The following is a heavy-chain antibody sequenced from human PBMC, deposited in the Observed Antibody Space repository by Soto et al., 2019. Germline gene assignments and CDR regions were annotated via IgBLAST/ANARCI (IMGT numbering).Heavy chain of an antibody. CDR3: AREIATTGLYYFDY. D-gene: IGHD6-13*01. V-gene: IGHV3-74*01. CDR1: GFTFSSYW. CDR2: INIDGSII. J-gene: IGHJ4*02. Sequence: GGSLRLSCAASGFTFSSYWMHWVRQAPGKGLEWVSNINIDGSIISYVDSVKGRFTISRDSAKNTMYLQVHSLRAEDTAVYYCAREIATTGLYYFDYWGQGTLVTVSS.